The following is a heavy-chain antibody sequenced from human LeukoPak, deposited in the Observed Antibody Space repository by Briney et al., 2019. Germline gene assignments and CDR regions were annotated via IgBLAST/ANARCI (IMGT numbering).Heavy chain of an antibody. CDR2: INHSGST. J-gene: IGHJ4*02. CDR3: ARDGGLRADDY. D-gene: IGHD5-12*01. V-gene: IGHV4-34*01. Sequence: SETLSLTCAVYGGSFSGYYWSWIRQPPGKGLEWIGEINHSGSTNYNPSLKSRVTISVDTSKNQFSLKLSSVTAADTAVYYCARDGGLRADDYWGQGTLVTVSS. CDR1: GGSFSGYY.